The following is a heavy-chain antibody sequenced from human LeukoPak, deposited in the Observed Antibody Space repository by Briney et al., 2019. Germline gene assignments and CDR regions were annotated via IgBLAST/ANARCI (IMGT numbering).Heavy chain of an antibody. CDR1: GFTFSSYW. V-gene: IGHV3-30-3*01. J-gene: IGHJ4*02. CDR2: ISYDGSNK. CDR3: ARERSYGGNFSPFDY. D-gene: IGHD4-23*01. Sequence: GGSLRLSCAASGFTFSSYWMSWVRQAPGKGLEWVAVISYDGSNKYYADSVKGRFTISRDNSKNTLYLQMNSLRAEDTAVYYCARERSYGGNFSPFDYWGQGTLVTVSS.